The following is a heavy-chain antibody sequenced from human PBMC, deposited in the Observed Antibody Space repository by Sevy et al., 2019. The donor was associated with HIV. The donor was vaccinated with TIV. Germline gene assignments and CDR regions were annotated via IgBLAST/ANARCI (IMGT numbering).Heavy chain of an antibody. CDR1: GESFSNYY. J-gene: IGHJ4*02. Sequence: SETLSLTCAVYGESFSNYYWSWIRLSPGKGLESIGEIDHSGRSDYNPSLKSRVTMSVDTSKNQFSLKLISVTAADMVVYYCARGAKPLRSDYGDYRGVGYYFDSWGQGTLVTVSS. D-gene: IGHD4-17*01. CDR3: ARGAKPLRSDYGDYRGVGYYFDS. V-gene: IGHV4-34*01. CDR2: IDHSGRS.